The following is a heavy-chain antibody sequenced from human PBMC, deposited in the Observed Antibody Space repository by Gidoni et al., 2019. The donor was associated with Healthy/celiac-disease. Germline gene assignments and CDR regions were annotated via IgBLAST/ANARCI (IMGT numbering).Heavy chain of an antibody. J-gene: IGHJ4*02. CDR2: IYYSGSP. CDR1: GGSISSSSYY. Sequence: QLQLQESGPGLVKPSETLSLTCTVSGGSISSSSYYWGWIRQPPGKGLEWIGSIYYSGSPYYNPSLKSRVTISVDTSKNQFSLKLSSVTAADTAVYYCARLEKSSSSPIDYWGQGTLVTVSS. V-gene: IGHV4-39*01. D-gene: IGHD6-6*01. CDR3: ARLEKSSSSPIDY.